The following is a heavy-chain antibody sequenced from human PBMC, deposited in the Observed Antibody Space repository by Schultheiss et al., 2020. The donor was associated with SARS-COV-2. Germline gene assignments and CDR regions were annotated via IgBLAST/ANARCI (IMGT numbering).Heavy chain of an antibody. V-gene: IGHV3-74*01. J-gene: IGHJ6*03. Sequence: GESLKISCAASGFTFSSHWMHWVRQSPGEGLLWVSRINPDGSSTGYADSAKGRFTISRHNSKNTLYLQMNSLRAEDTAVYYCARSDYYDSSGYRYYYMDVWGKGTTVTVSS. D-gene: IGHD3-22*01. CDR3: ARSDYYDSSGYRYYYMDV. CDR1: GFTFSSHW. CDR2: INPDGSST.